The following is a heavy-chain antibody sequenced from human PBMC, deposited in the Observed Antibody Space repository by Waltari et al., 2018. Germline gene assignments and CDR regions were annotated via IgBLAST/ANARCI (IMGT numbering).Heavy chain of an antibody. Sequence: QVQLQESGPGLVKPSETLSLTCTVSGYSISSGYFWGWIRQPPGKGLAWIGRISYSGTTYYNPSLKSRFTISVDTSKNQFSLKLSSVTAADTAVYYCARTPDTALSEYYFDYWGQGALVTVSS. CDR3: ARTPDTALSEYYFDY. V-gene: IGHV4-38-2*02. D-gene: IGHD5-18*01. J-gene: IGHJ4*02. CDR2: ISYSGTT. CDR1: GYSISSGYF.